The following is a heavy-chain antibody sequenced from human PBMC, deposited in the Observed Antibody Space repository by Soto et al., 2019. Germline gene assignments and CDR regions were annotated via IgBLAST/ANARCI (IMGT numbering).Heavy chain of an antibody. V-gene: IGHV2-5*01. CDR1: GFSLSTSGVG. Sequence: QGTLKESGPTLVKPTQTLTLTCSFSGFSLSTSGVGVGWIRQSPGKALEWLALIYWSGDEHYRPSLKSRLSIIKDTSKNHVVLIMTDMDPVDTATYYCARGLATLPVFAFAIWGQGTMVTVSS. J-gene: IGHJ3*02. D-gene: IGHD6-6*01. CDR3: ARGLATLPVFAFAI. CDR2: IYWSGDE.